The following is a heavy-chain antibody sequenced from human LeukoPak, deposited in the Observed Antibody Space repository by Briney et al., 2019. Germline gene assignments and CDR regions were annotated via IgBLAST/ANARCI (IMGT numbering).Heavy chain of an antibody. J-gene: IGHJ4*02. D-gene: IGHD2-2*03. Sequence: GASVKVSSKASGYTFTGSYVHWGRQAPGQGPEWMGWINPLSGGTNYAPKFQDRVTMTSDTSISTAYMELRRLRSDDTAVYYCARGDGYCSSTSCYRYFEYWGQGTLVTVSS. CDR2: INPLSGGT. CDR3: ARGDGYCSSTSCYRYFEY. V-gene: IGHV1-2*02. CDR1: GYTFTGSY.